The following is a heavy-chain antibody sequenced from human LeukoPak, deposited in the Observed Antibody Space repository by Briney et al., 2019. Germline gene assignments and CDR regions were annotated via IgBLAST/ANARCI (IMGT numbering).Heavy chain of an antibody. V-gene: IGHV4-4*02. Sequence: PSETLSLTCAVSGGSISSTNWWTWVRQPPGKGLEWVGEIYLRGNTNYNPSLESRVSISVDESKTQLSLRLESVTAADTAVYYCARGTITTVTDSWGPGTLVTVSS. CDR1: GGSISSTNW. J-gene: IGHJ4*02. CDR3: ARGTITTVTDS. D-gene: IGHD4-17*01. CDR2: IYLRGNT.